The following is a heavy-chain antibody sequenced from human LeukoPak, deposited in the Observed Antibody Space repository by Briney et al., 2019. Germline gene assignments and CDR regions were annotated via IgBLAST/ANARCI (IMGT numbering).Heavy chain of an antibody. D-gene: IGHD7-27*01. V-gene: IGHV4-61*05. J-gene: IGHJ3*02. CDR2: IYYSGST. CDR3: ATHRANWGTNDAFDI. Sequence: DPSETLSLTCTVSGGSISSSSYYWSWIRQPPGKGLEWIGYIYYSGSTNYNPSLKSRVTISVDTSKNQFSLKLSSVTAADTAVYYCATHRANWGTNDAFDIWGQGTMVTVSS. CDR1: GGSISSSSYY.